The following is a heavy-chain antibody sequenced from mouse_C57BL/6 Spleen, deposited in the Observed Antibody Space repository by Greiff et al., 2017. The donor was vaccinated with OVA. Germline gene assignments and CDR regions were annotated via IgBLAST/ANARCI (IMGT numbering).Heavy chain of an antibody. CDR3: ARRRNDYDEGAWFAY. CDR2: IYPGSGST. CDR1: GYTFTSYW. J-gene: IGHJ3*01. D-gene: IGHD2-4*01. Sequence: QVQLKQPGAELVKPGASVKMSCKASGYTFTSYWITWVKQRPGQGLEWIGDIYPGSGSTNYNEKFKSKATLTVDTSSSTAYMQLSSLTSEDSAVYYCARRRNDYDEGAWFAYWGQGTLVTVSA. V-gene: IGHV1-55*01.